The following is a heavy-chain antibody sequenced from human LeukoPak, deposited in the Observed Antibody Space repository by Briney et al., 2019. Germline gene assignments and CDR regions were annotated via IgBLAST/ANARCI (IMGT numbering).Heavy chain of an antibody. J-gene: IGHJ3*02. Sequence: SVKVSCKASGGTFISYTISWVRQAPGQGLEWMVRIIPILGIANYAQKFQGRVTITADKSTSTAYMELSSLRSEDPAVYYCARGPSQWFGESAFDIWGQGTMVTVSS. CDR1: GGTFISYT. CDR3: ARGPSQWFGESAFDI. V-gene: IGHV1-69*02. CDR2: IIPILGIA. D-gene: IGHD3-10*01.